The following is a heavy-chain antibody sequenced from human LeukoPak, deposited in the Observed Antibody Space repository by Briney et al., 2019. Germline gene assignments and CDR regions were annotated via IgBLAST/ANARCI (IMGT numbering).Heavy chain of an antibody. V-gene: IGHV3-66*02. CDR3: AGRRVLDASFDY. J-gene: IGHJ4*02. CDR2: IYSGDNT. CDR1: GFTVSNNY. Sequence: PGGSLRLSCAASGFTVSNNYMSWVRQAPGKGLEWVSVIYSGDNTYYVESVKGRFTISRDNSKNTQFLKMNRLRAEDTAVYYCAGRRVLDASFDYWGQGTLVTVSS. D-gene: IGHD3-16*01.